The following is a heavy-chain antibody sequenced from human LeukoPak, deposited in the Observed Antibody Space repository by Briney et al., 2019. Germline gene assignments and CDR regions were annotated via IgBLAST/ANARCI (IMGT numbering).Heavy chain of an antibody. Sequence: GGSLRLSCVASGFTFDEYAMHWVRQAPGKGLVWVSRIASDGSSTTYADSVKGRFSISRDNAKNTLYLQMNSLRVEDTAVYYCARGRPHGNDYWGQGTLVTVSS. CDR1: GFTFDEYA. CDR2: IASDGSST. J-gene: IGHJ4*02. D-gene: IGHD4-23*01. CDR3: ARGRPHGNDY. V-gene: IGHV3-74*01.